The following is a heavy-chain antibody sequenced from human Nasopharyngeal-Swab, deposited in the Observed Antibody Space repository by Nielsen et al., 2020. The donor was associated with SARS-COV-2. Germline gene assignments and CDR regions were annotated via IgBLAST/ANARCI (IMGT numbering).Heavy chain of an antibody. CDR2: INTNTGNP. Sequence: VRQAPGQGFGWMGWINTNTGNPTYAQGFTGRFVFSLDTSVSTAYLQISSLKAEDTAVYYCARDAILWFGELLIWFDPWGQGTLVTVSS. CDR3: ARDAILWFGELLIWFDP. J-gene: IGHJ5*02. D-gene: IGHD3-10*01. V-gene: IGHV7-4-1*02.